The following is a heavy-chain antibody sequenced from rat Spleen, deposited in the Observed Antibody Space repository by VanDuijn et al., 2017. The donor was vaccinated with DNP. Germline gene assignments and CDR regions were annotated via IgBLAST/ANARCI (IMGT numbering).Heavy chain of an antibody. CDR3: ARGPNYGGDSDFFDY. CDR1: GFTFSNYG. Sequence: EVQLVESGGGLVQPGRSLKLSCAASGFTFSNYGMHWIRQAPTKGLEWVASISPSGGSTYYRDSVKGRFTISRDNAKSTLYLQMDSLRSEDTAIYYCARGPNYGGDSDFFDYWGKGVMVTVSS. D-gene: IGHD1-11*01. CDR2: ISPSGGST. J-gene: IGHJ2*01. V-gene: IGHV5-19*01.